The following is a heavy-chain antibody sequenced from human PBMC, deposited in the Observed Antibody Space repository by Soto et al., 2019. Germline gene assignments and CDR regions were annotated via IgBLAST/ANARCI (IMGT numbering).Heavy chain of an antibody. V-gene: IGHV1-69*06. Sequence: QVQLVQSGAEVKNPGSSVKVSCKTSGGTFNSYLIDWVRQAPGQGLEWMGGIIPAFGTSKYAQKFQGRVTITADKSTTTAYMALRTLTSEDTAFYYCARGLDQPPVGLYFDTWGQGTLVTVSS. CDR2: IIPAFGTS. CDR3: ARGLDQPPVGLYFDT. J-gene: IGHJ4*02. CDR1: GGTFNSYL. D-gene: IGHD2-2*01.